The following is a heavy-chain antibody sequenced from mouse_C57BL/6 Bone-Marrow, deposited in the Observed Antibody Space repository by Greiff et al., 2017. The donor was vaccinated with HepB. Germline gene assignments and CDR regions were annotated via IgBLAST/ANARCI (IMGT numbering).Heavy chain of an antibody. CDR1: GFTFSDYG. D-gene: IGHD1-1*01. Sequence: DVMLVESGGGLVKPGGSLKLSCAASGFTFSDYGMHWVRQAPEKGLEWVAYISSGSSTIYYADTVKGRFTISRDNAKNTLFLQMTSLRSEDTAMYYCARERVITTVVAPYYYAMDYWGQGTSVTVSS. J-gene: IGHJ4*01. V-gene: IGHV5-17*01. CDR2: ISSGSSTI. CDR3: ARERVITTVVAPYYYAMDY.